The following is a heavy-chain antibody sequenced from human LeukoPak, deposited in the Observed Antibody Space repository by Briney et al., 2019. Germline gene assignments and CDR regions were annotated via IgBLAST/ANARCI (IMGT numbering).Heavy chain of an antibody. Sequence: PSETLSLTCTVSGGSISSYYWSWIRQPPGKGLEWIGYIYYSGSTNYNPSLKGRVTISVDTSKNQFSLKLSSVTAADTAVYYCARATVRGVIIGSDAFDIWGQGTMVTVSS. D-gene: IGHD3-10*01. CDR3: ARATVRGVIIGSDAFDI. CDR1: GGSISSYY. V-gene: IGHV4-59*01. CDR2: IYYSGST. J-gene: IGHJ3*02.